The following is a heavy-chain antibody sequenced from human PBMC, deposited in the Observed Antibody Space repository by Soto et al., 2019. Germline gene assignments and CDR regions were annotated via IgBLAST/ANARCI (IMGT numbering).Heavy chain of an antibody. Sequence: EVLLVESGGGLVQPGGSLRLSCAASGFTFSDHYMDWVRQAPGKGLEWVGRIKNKANSYTTEYAASVKGRFTISRDDSKNSLNLQMSRLKTEDTAVYYGTRLRLGVTTRYFDYWGQGTLVTVSS. D-gene: IGHD4-4*01. J-gene: IGHJ4*02. CDR1: GFTFSDHY. CDR3: TRLRLGVTTRYFDY. V-gene: IGHV3-72*01. CDR2: IKNKANSYTT.